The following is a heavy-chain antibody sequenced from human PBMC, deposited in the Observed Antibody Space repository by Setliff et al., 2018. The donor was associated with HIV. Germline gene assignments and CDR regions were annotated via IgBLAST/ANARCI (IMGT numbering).Heavy chain of an antibody. V-gene: IGHV4-28*06. CDR1: GGSISSNW. CDR3: ARSFAPRDSNGWYRFDP. J-gene: IGHJ5*02. D-gene: IGHD6-19*01. CDR2: IYYSGTT. Sequence: SETLSLTCTVAGGSISSNWWGWIRQPPGKGLEWIGYIYYSGTTNYNPSLKSRVTMSVDTSKNQFSLKLNSVTALDTAVYYCARSFAPRDSNGWYRFDPWGQGTLVTVSS.